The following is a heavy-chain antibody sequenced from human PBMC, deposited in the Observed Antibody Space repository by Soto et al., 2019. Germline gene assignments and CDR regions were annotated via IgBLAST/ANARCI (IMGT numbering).Heavy chain of an antibody. Sequence: EVQLVESGGGLVQPGRSLRLSCAASGFTFDDYAMHWVRQAPGKGLEWVSGISWNSGSIGYADSVKGRFTISRDNAKNSLYLQMNSLRAEDTALYYCAKEGLTGSGRYYYYYMDVWGKGTTVTVSS. D-gene: IGHD7-27*01. V-gene: IGHV3-9*01. CDR1: GFTFDDYA. J-gene: IGHJ6*03. CDR3: AKEGLTGSGRYYYYYMDV. CDR2: ISWNSGSI.